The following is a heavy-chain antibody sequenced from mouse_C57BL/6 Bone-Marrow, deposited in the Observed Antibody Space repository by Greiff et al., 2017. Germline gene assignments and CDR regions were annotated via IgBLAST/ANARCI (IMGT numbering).Heavy chain of an antibody. CDR1: GFNIKDYY. CDR3: ARGSVYGSSLDAMDY. D-gene: IGHD1-1*01. Sequence: VQLQQSGAELVKPGASVKLSCTASGFNIKDYYMHWVKQRTEQGLEWIGRIDPEDGETKYAPKFPGKATITADTSSNTAYLPLSSLTSAVTAVYYCARGSVYGSSLDAMDYWGQGTSVTVSS. V-gene: IGHV14-2*01. CDR2: IDPEDGET. J-gene: IGHJ4*01.